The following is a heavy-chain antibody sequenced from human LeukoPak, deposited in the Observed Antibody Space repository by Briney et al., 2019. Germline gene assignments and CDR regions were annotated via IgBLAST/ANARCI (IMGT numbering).Heavy chain of an antibody. D-gene: IGHD5-12*01. CDR3: ASNSGYDSAY. CDR2: IWYDGANK. Sequence: PGRALRLSCAASGFTFSSYGMHWVRQAPGKGLEWVARIWYDGANKYYADSVKGRFTISRDNSKNTLYLQMDSLRAEDTAVYYCASNSGYDSAYWGQGTLVTVSS. CDR1: GFTFSSYG. V-gene: IGHV3-33*01. J-gene: IGHJ4*02.